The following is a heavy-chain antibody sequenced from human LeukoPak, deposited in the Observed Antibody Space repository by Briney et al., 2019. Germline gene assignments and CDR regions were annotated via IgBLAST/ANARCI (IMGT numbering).Heavy chain of an antibody. V-gene: IGHV4-34*01. CDR3: ARVRRDGYNFRRTYFDY. Sequence: PSETLSLTCAVYGGSFSGYYWSWIRQPPGKGLEWIGEINHSGSTNYNPSLKSRVTISVDTSKNQFSLKLSSVTAADTAVYYCARVRRDGYNFRRTYFDYWGQGTLVTVSS. CDR2: INHSGST. J-gene: IGHJ4*02. D-gene: IGHD5-24*01. CDR1: GGSFSGYY.